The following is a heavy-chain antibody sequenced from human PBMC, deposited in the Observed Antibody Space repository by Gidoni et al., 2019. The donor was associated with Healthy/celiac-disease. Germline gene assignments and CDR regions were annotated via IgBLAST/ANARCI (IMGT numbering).Heavy chain of an antibody. Sequence: EVQLVDSGGGLVKPGGSLSLSCAASGFPFSNYSMNLVRQAPGKGLEWVVSISSSSSYIYEADSVKGRFTIANNNAKNSLFLQMNSLRAEDTAVYYCARDRRGDYYMDVWGKGTTVTVSS. D-gene: IGHD3-10*01. CDR1: GFPFSNYS. J-gene: IGHJ6*03. V-gene: IGHV3-21*01. CDR2: ISSSSSYI. CDR3: ARDRRGDYYMDV.